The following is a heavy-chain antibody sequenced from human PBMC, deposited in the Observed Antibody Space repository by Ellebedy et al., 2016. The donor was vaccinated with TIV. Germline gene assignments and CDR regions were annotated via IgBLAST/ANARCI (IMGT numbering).Heavy chain of an antibody. J-gene: IGHJ4*02. CDR2: VSYDGTNK. CDR1: GFTFSNYA. CDR3: VREATYHRFDH. Sequence: GESLKISCAASGFTFSNYAMHWVRQAPGKGLEWVAVVSYDGTNKYYADSVKGRFTISRDTSKNTVHLQMNSLRTEDTAVYYCVREATYHRFDHWGQGNLVTVSS. V-gene: IGHV3-30*04. D-gene: IGHD2-2*01.